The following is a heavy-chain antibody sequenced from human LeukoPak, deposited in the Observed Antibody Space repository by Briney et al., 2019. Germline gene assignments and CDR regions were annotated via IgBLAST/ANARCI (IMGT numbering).Heavy chain of an antibody. V-gene: IGHV4-59*01. J-gene: IGHJ4*02. CDR1: GGSISSYY. Sequence: SETLSLNCTVSGGSISSYYWSWIRQPPGKGLEWIGYIYYSGSTNYNPSLKSRVTISVDTSKNQFSLKLSSVTAADTAVYYCARVTPPWDYAPDYWGQGTLVTVSS. D-gene: IGHD4-17*01. CDR2: IYYSGST. CDR3: ARVTPPWDYAPDY.